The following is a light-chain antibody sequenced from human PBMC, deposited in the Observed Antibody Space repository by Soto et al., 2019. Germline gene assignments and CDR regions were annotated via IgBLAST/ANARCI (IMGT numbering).Light chain of an antibody. CDR2: GAS. CDR3: QQYSIWRT. Sequence: EIVMTQSPATLSVSPGERATLSCRASQSVSSNLAWYQQKPGQAPSLLIYGASTRATGIPARFSGSGSGTEFTLTISSLQSEDFAVYYCQQYSIWRTFGQGTKVE. J-gene: IGKJ1*01. V-gene: IGKV3-15*01. CDR1: QSVSSN.